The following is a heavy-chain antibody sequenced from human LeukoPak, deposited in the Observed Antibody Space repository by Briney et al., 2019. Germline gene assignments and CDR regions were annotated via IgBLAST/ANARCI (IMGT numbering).Heavy chain of an antibody. CDR2: FDPEDGET. J-gene: IGHJ5*02. Sequence: ASVKVSCKVSGYTLTELSMHWVRQAPGKGLEWMGGFDPEDGETIYAQKFQGRVTMTEDTSTDTAYMELSSLRSEDTAVYYCATVLEITMVRVVTGLDRWGQGTLVTVSS. V-gene: IGHV1-24*01. CDR1: GYTLTELS. CDR3: ATVLEITMVRVVTGLDR. D-gene: IGHD3-10*01.